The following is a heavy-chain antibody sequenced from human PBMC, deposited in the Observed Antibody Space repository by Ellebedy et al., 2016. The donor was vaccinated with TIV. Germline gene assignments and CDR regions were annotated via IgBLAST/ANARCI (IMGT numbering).Heavy chain of an antibody. D-gene: IGHD5-24*01. V-gene: IGHV3-23*01. CDR2: ISGSGGST. Sequence: GESLKISCVASGFNVRSSYMSWVRQAPGKGLEWVSAISGSGGSTYYADSVKGRFTISRDNSKNTLYLQMNSLRAEDTAVYYCAAGVATIRAFDIWGQGTMVTVSS. CDR3: AAGVATIRAFDI. J-gene: IGHJ3*02. CDR1: GFNVRSSY.